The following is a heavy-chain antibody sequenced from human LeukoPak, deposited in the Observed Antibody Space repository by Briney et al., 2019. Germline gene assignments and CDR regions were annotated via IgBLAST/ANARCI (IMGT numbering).Heavy chain of an antibody. CDR2: ISVYNGNT. CDR3: ARGESGIQH. Sequence: GASVKVSCEASGYIFTNYGISWVRQAPGQGLEWMGWISVYNGNTNYAQKLQGRVTMTTDTSASTAYMELRSLRSDDTAVYYCARGESGIQHWGQGTLVTVSS. J-gene: IGHJ1*01. CDR1: GYIFTNYG. V-gene: IGHV1-18*01.